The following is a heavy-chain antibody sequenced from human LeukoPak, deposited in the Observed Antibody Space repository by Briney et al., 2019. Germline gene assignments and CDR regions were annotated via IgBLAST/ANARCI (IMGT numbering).Heavy chain of an antibody. J-gene: IGHJ3*02. CDR1: GFLFSSYD. CDR3: ARGVAAAGTGAFDS. D-gene: IGHD6-13*01. CDR2: IGTAGDT. V-gene: IGHV3-13*01. Sequence: PGGPLRLSCAASGFLFSSYDMHGVRQATGKGLEWVSAIGTAGDTYYPGSVKGRFTISRENAKNSLYLQMNSLRAGDTAVYYCARGVAAAGTGAFDSWGQGTMVTVSS.